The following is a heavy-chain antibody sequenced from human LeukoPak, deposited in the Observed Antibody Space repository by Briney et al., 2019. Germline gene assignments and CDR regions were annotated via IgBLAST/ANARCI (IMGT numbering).Heavy chain of an antibody. V-gene: IGHV3-30-3*01. J-gene: IGHJ4*02. CDR3: ARSRIAARPDY. D-gene: IGHD6-6*01. CDR2: ISYDGSNK. CDR1: GFTFSSYA. Sequence: GGSLRLSCAASGFTFSSYAMHWVRQAPGKGLEWVAVISYDGSNKYYADSVKGRSTISRDNSKNTLYLQMNSLRAEDTAVYYCARSRIAARPDYWGQGTLVTVSS.